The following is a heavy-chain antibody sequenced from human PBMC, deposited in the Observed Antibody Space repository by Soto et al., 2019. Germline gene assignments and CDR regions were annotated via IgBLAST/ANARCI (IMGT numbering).Heavy chain of an antibody. Sequence: GASVKVSCKDSGGTFSSYAISWVRQAPGQGLEWMGGIIPIFGTANYAQKFQGRVTITADESTSTAYMELSSLRSEDTAVYYCAREMGYSSGWDHYYYYGMDVWGQGTTVTVSS. CDR3: AREMGYSSGWDHYYYYGMDV. J-gene: IGHJ6*02. D-gene: IGHD6-19*01. CDR2: IIPIFGTA. CDR1: GGTFSSYA. V-gene: IGHV1-69*13.